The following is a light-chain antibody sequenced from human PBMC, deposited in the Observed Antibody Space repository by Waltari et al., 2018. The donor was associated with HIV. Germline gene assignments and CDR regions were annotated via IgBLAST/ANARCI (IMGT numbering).Light chain of an antibody. CDR2: SNN. V-gene: IGLV1-44*01. J-gene: IGLJ3*02. Sequence: QSVLTQPPSASGTPGQRVTISCSGSSSNIGSNTVNWYQQLPGTAPKLLIYSNNQRPSGVPARFSGSKSGTSASLAISWLQSEDEADYYCAAWDDSLNGPWVFGGGTKLTVL. CDR3: AAWDDSLNGPWV. CDR1: SSNIGSNT.